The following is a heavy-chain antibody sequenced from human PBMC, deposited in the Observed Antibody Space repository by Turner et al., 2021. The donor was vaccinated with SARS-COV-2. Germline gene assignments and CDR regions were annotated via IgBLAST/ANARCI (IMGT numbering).Heavy chain of an antibody. CDR1: GGSISSYH. V-gene: IGHV4-59*01. D-gene: IGHD5-12*01. J-gene: IGHJ4*02. Sequence: QVQLQEAGPAPVKPSETQSLTCPVSGGSISSYHWSWIRQPPGKGLEWIGYIYYSGSTNYNPSLKSRVTISIDTSKNQFSLKLSSVTAADPAVYYCARTDGYNYDYWGQGTLVTVSS. CDR3: ARTDGYNYDY. CDR2: IYYSGST.